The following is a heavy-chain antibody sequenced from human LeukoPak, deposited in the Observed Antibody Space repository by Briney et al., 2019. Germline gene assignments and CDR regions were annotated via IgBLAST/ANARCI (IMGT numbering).Heavy chain of an antibody. CDR2: ISSSGSTI. J-gene: IGHJ4*02. D-gene: IGHD4-17*01. V-gene: IGHV3-48*03. CDR1: GFTFSSYE. Sequence: SGGSLRLSCAASGFTFSSYEMNWVRQAPGKGLEWVSYISSSGSTIYYADSVKGRFTISRDNSKNTLYLQMNSLRAEDTAVYYCAKVPDLYGVDYWGQGTLVTVSS. CDR3: AKVPDLYGVDY.